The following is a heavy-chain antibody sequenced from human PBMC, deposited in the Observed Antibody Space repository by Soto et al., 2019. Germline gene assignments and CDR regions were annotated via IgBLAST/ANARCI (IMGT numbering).Heavy chain of an antibody. Sequence: SETLSLTCTVSYGSISSISYYWNWIRQPPGKGLEWVASTYQSGSTYYNPSLESRLTISIDTSKNQFSLKLSSVTAADTAVYYCARDTYYDFWSGYLTYYFDYWGQGTLVTVSS. D-gene: IGHD3-3*01. V-gene: IGHV4-39*02. J-gene: IGHJ4*02. CDR1: YGSISSISYY. CDR2: TYQSGST. CDR3: ARDTYYDFWSGYLTYYFDY.